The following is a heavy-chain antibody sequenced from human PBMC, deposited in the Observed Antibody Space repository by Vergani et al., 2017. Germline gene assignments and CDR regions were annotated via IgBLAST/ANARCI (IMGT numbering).Heavy chain of an antibody. J-gene: IGHJ4*02. CDR3: ARNSDILTGYYFDY. Sequence: QVQLQQWGAGLLKPSETLSLTCAVYGGSFSGYYWSWIRQPPGKGLEWIGEINHSGSTNYNPSLKSRVTISVDTSKNQFSLKLSSVTAADTAVYYCARNSDILTGYYFDYWGQGTLVTVSS. V-gene: IGHV4-34*01. CDR1: GGSFSGYY. CDR2: INHSGST. D-gene: IGHD3-9*01.